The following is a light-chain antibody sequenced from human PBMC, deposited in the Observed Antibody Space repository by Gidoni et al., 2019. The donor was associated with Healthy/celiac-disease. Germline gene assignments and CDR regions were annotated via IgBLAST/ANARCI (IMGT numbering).Light chain of an antibody. CDR3: QQSYSTPFFT. CDR1: QSISSY. CDR2: AAS. V-gene: IGKV1-39*01. Sequence: DIQMTQSPSSLSASVGDRVTIPCRASQSISSYLNWYQQKPGKAPKLLIDAASSLQSGVPSRFSGSGSGTDFTLTISSLQPEDFATYYCQQSYSTPFFTFGPGTKVDIK. J-gene: IGKJ3*01.